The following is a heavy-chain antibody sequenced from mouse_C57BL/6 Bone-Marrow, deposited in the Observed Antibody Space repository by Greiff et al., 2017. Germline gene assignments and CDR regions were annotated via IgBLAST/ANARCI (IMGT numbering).Heavy chain of an antibody. CDR2: FHPYNDDT. Sequence: VQLQESGAELVKPGASVKMSCKASGYTFTTYPIEWMKQNHGKSLEWIGNFHPYNDDTKYNDKFKGKATLTVAKSSSTVYLELSRLTSDDSAVYYCARGPTTGYYAMDYWGQGTSVTVSS. V-gene: IGHV1-47*01. CDR1: GYTFTTYP. D-gene: IGHD4-1*02. J-gene: IGHJ4*01. CDR3: ARGPTTGYYAMDY.